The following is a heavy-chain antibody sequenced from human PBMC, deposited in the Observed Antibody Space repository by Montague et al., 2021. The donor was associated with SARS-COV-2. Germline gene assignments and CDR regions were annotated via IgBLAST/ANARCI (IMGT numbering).Heavy chain of an antibody. Sequence: SLRLSCAASGFTFDYYTMHWVRQAPGKGLEWVSLISWDGGSTYYADSVKGRFTISRDNSKNSLYLQMNSLRTEDTALYYCAKDISGGAWVDYGDYVRWGQGTLVTVSS. CDR3: AKDISGGAWVDYGDYVR. CDR2: ISWDGGST. D-gene: IGHD4-17*01. CDR1: GFTFDYYT. J-gene: IGHJ4*02. V-gene: IGHV3-43*01.